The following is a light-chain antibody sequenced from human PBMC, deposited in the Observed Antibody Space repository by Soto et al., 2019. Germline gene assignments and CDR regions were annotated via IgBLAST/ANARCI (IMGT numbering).Light chain of an antibody. J-gene: IGKJ2*01. Sequence: EIVMTQSPATLSVSPGESATLSCRASLPVSSNLAWYRQIPGQAPTLLIYRVSTRATAIPARFSGSGSGTEFTLTISSLQSEDFAVYYCQQYNNWPYTFGPGTKVEIK. V-gene: IGKV3-15*01. CDR1: LPVSSN. CDR2: RVS. CDR3: QQYNNWPYT.